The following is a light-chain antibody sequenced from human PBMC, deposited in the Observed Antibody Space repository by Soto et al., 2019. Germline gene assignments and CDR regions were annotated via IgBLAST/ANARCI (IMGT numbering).Light chain of an antibody. CDR3: QQRSNWPT. CDR2: DAS. J-gene: IGKJ5*01. Sequence: RVLTQSPGNLSLSPGERATLSYRPSQSLSRNLAWYGQIACHPPSLLIYDASSRATGLQGRFSGSGSGKDFTLTISRVAPEDFAVYCCQQRSNWPTFGQGTRLEIK. V-gene: IGKV3-11*01. CDR1: QSLSRN.